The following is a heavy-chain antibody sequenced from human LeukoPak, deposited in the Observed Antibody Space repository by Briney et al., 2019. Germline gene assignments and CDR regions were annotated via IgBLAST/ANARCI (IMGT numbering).Heavy chain of an antibody. Sequence: GGSLRLSCAASGFTLSSYAMSWVRQAPGKELEWVSAISGSGGSTYYADSVKGRFTISRDNSKNTLYLQMNSLRAEDTAVYYCAKLGLAAAGIFDYWGQGTLVTVSS. J-gene: IGHJ4*02. CDR1: GFTLSSYA. CDR3: AKLGLAAAGIFDY. CDR2: ISGSGGST. D-gene: IGHD6-13*01. V-gene: IGHV3-23*01.